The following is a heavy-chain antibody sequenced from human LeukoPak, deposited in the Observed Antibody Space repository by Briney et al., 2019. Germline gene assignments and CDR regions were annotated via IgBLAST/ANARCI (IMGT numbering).Heavy chain of an antibody. CDR1: GFTFRNSG. D-gene: IGHD7-27*01. V-gene: IGHV3-23*01. J-gene: IGHJ2*01. Sequence: GGSLRLSCAASGFTFRNSGMSWVRQAPGKGLEWVSAISGSGGSTYYADSVKGRFTISRDNSKNTLYLQMNSLRAEDTAVYYCAKEHGEFDLWGRGTLVTVSS. CDR2: ISGSGGST. CDR3: AKEHGEFDL.